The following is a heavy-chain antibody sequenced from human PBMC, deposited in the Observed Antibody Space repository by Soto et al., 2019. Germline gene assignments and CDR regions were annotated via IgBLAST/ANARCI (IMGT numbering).Heavy chain of an antibody. D-gene: IGHD3-10*01. V-gene: IGHV3-23*01. J-gene: IGHJ5*02. CDR3: AIDRPNYFGSGGGYYKPGGDH. CDR2: ITGNSETT. CDR1: GFTFRTYA. Sequence: EVQLLESGGGLVQPGGSLRLSCAASGFTFRTYAMSWVRQAPGRGLEWVSSITGNSETTYYPDSVKGRFTISRDNSKNTLFRQMNSLRVEDTAVYYCAIDRPNYFGSGGGYYKPGGDHWGQGILVTVSS.